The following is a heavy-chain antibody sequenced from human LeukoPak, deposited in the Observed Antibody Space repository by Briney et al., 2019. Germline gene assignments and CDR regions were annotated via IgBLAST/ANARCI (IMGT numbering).Heavy chain of an antibody. CDR1: GYTLTELS. CDR3: ARDLGYYDFWSGLGY. J-gene: IGHJ4*02. D-gene: IGHD3-3*01. V-gene: IGHV1-2*02. CDR2: INPNSGGT. Sequence: ASVKVSCKVSGYTLTELSMHWVRQAPGQGLEWMGWINPNSGGTNYAQKFQGRITMTRDTSISTAYMELSRLRSDDTAVYYCARDLGYYDFWSGLGYWGQGTLVTVSS.